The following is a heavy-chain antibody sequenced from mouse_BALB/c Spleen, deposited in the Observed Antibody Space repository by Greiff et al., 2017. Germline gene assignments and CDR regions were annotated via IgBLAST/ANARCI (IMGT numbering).Heavy chain of an antibody. Sequence: EVKLMESGGGLVQPGGSRKLSCAASGFTFSSFGMHWVRQAPEKGLEWVAYISSGSSTIYYADTVKGRFTISRDNPKNTLFLQMTSLRSEDTAMYYCARAETGREAMDYWGQGTSGTVSA. D-gene: IGHD4-1*01. CDR1: GFTFSSFG. V-gene: IGHV5-17*02. J-gene: IGHJ4*01. CDR3: ARAETGREAMDY. CDR2: ISSGSSTI.